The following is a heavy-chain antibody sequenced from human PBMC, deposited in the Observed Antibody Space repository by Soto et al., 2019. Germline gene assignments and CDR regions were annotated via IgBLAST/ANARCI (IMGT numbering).Heavy chain of an antibody. V-gene: IGHV3-23*01. J-gene: IGHJ4*02. Sequence: EVQILESGGGLVQPGGSLRLSCAASGFTFSAYVMSWVRQAPGKGLEWVSAISAAGGRTFYADSVKGRFTISRVNSKNTLYLQMNSLTAEDTAVYYCGKGIQGVITPDDTFDYWGQGTLVTVSS. CDR3: GKGIQGVITPDDTFDY. CDR1: GFTFSAYV. CDR2: ISAAGGRT. D-gene: IGHD2-21*01.